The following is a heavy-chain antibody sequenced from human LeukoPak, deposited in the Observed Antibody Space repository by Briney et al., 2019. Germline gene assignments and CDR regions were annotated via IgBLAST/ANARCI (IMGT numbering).Heavy chain of an antibody. J-gene: IGHJ5*02. CDR1: GYTFTSYY. V-gene: IGHV1-46*01. CDR2: INPSGGST. CDR3: ARGSSDYVWGSYRSQNFNWFDP. Sequence: ASVKVSCKASGYTFTSYYMHWVRQAPGQGLEWMGIINPSGGSTSYAQKFQGRVTMTRDMSTSTVYMELSSLRSEDTAVYYCARGSSDYVWGSYRSQNFNWFDPWGQGTLVTVSS. D-gene: IGHD3-16*02.